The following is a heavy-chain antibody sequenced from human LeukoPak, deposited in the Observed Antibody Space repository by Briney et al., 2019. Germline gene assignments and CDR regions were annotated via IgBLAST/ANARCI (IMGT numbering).Heavy chain of an antibody. Sequence: QTGGSLRLSCAASGFTFSSYAMSWVRQAPGKGLEWVSAISGSGGSTYYADSVKGRFTISRDNSKNTLYLQMNSLRAEDTAVYYCARDVAAAGYEGGYWGQGTLVTVSS. CDR1: GFTFSSYA. D-gene: IGHD6-13*01. V-gene: IGHV3-23*01. CDR2: ISGSGGST. CDR3: ARDVAAAGYEGGY. J-gene: IGHJ4*02.